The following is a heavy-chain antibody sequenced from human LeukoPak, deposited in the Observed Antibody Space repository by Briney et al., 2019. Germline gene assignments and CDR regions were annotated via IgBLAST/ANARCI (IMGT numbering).Heavy chain of an antibody. J-gene: IGHJ6*02. Sequence: PSETLSLTCAVYGGSFSGYYWSWIRQPPGKGLEWIGEINHSGRTNYNPSLKSRVTISVDTSKNQFSLKLSSVTAADTAVYYCARSSRIYYYYYGMDVWGQGTTVTVSS. D-gene: IGHD6-13*01. CDR1: GGSFSGYY. V-gene: IGHV4-34*01. CDR3: ARSSRIYYYYYGMDV. CDR2: INHSGRT.